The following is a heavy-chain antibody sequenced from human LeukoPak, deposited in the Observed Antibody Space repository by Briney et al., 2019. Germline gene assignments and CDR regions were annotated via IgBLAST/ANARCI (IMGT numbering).Heavy chain of an antibody. CDR2: IWYDGSNK. D-gene: IGHD3-9*01. Sequence: GGSLRLSCAASGFTFSSYGMHWVRQAPGKGLEWVAVIWYDGSNKYYADSVKGRFTISRDNSKNTLYLQMNSLRAEDTAVYYCAKVANKYYDILTGYYSEWFDPWGQGTLVTVSS. CDR1: GFTFSSYG. V-gene: IGHV3-33*06. J-gene: IGHJ5*02. CDR3: AKVANKYYDILTGYYSEWFDP.